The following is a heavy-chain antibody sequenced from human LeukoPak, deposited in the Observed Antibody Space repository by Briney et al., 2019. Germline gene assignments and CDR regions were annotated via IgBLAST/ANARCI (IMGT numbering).Heavy chain of an antibody. CDR2: INPNSGGT. CDR1: GYTFTGYY. D-gene: IGHD2-15*01. V-gene: IGHV1-2*02. Sequence: ASVKVSCKASGYTFTGYYMHWVRQAPGQGLEWMGWINPNSGGTNYAQKFQGRVTMTRDTSISTAYMELSRLRSDDTAVYYCARGDRGFGYCSGGSCYSYYYGMDVWGQGTTVTVSS. CDR3: ARGDRGFGYCSGGSCYSYYYGMDV. J-gene: IGHJ6*02.